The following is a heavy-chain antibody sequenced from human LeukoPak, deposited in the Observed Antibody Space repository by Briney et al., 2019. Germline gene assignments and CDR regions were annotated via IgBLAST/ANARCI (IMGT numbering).Heavy chain of an antibody. CDR2: IKSKTDGGTT. D-gene: IGHD6-13*01. J-gene: IGHJ4*02. CDR3: TTSLAAAGRTDY. Sequence: TGGSLRLSCAASGFTFSNAWMSWVRQAPGKGLEWVGRIKSKTDGGTTDYAAPVKGRFTISRDDSKNTLYLQMNSLKTEDTAVYYCTTSLAAAGRTDYWGQGTLVTVSS. V-gene: IGHV3-15*01. CDR1: GFTFSNAW.